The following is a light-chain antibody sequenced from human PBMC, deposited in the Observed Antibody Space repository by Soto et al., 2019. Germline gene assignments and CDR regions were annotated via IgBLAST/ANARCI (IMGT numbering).Light chain of an antibody. CDR3: NSYTSNSTYV. CDR1: SSDVGGFNY. V-gene: IGLV2-14*03. Sequence: QSALTQPASVSGSPGQSITISCTGTSSDVGGFNYVSWYQQHPGKAPKLMIYDVTNRPSGVSYRFSGSKSGNTASLTISGLQAEDEADYYCNSYTSNSTYVFGTGTKVTVL. J-gene: IGLJ1*01. CDR2: DVT.